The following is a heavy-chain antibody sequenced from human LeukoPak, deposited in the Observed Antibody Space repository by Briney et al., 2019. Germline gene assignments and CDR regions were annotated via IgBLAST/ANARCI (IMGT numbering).Heavy chain of an antibody. J-gene: IGHJ4*02. CDR2: IYPGDSDT. D-gene: IGHD2-15*01. Sequence: GESLKISCKGSGYSFTSYWIGWVRQLPGKGLEWMGIIYPGDSDTTYSPSFQGQVTISADKSISTAYLQWSSLKASDTAMYYCARRGRCSGGSCYAFDYWGQGTLVTVSS. CDR1: GYSFTSYW. CDR3: ARRGRCSGGSCYAFDY. V-gene: IGHV5-51*01.